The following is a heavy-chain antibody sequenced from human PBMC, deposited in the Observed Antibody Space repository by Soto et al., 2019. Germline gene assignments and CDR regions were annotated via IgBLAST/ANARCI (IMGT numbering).Heavy chain of an antibody. CDR1: GGSISSSSYY. CDR3: ASGSYEGVYYYYGMDV. V-gene: IGHV4-39*01. CDR2: IYYSGST. D-gene: IGHD1-26*01. Sequence: SETLSLTCTVSGGSISSSSYYWGWIRQPPGKGLEWIGSIYYSGSTYYNPSLKSRVTISVDTSKNQFSLKLSSVTAADTAVYYCASGSYEGVYYYYGMDVWGQGTTVTVSS. J-gene: IGHJ6*02.